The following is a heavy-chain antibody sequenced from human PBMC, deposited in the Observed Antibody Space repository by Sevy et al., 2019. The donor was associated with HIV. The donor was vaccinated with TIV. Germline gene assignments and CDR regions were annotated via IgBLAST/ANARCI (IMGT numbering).Heavy chain of an antibody. D-gene: IGHD6-6*01. Sequence: SETLSLTCTVSGGSISSGGYYWSWIRQHPGKGLEWIGYIYYSGSTYYNPSLKSRVTISVDTSKNQFSLKLSSVTAADTAVYYCARDGEYSSSFYYGMDVWGQGITVTVSS. CDR1: GGSISSGGYY. V-gene: IGHV4-31*03. J-gene: IGHJ6*02. CDR2: IYYSGST. CDR3: ARDGEYSSSFYYGMDV.